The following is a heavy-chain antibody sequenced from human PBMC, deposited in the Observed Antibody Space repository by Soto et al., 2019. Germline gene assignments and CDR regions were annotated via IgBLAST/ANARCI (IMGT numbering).Heavy chain of an antibody. D-gene: IGHD3-22*01. CDR1: GYSISSGYY. CDR2: IYHSGST. V-gene: IGHV4-38-2*02. J-gene: IGHJ5*02. CDR3: ARERGDYYDSSGYNWFDP. Sequence: SETLSLTCTVSGYSISSGYYWGWIRQPPGKGLEWIGSIYHSGSTYYNPSLKSRVTISVDTSKNQFSLKLSSVTAADTAVYYCARERGDYYDSSGYNWFDPWGQGTLVTVSS.